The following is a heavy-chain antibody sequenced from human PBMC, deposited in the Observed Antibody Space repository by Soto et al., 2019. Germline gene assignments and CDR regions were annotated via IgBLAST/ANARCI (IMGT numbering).Heavy chain of an antibody. CDR2: IDPSDSYT. CDR3: ARQGGYCSSTSCYQAYYYGMDV. V-gene: IGHV5-10-1*01. CDR1: GYSFTSYW. D-gene: IGHD2-2*01. Sequence: PGESLKISCKGSGYSFTSYWISWVRQMPGKGLEWMGRIDPSDSYTNYSPSFQGHVTISADKSISTAYLQWSSLKASDTAVYYCARQGGYCSSTSCYQAYYYGMDVWGQGTTVTVSS. J-gene: IGHJ6*02.